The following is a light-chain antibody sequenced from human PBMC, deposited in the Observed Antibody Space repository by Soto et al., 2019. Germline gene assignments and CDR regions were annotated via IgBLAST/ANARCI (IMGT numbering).Light chain of an antibody. Sequence: DIQMTQSPSTLSASVGDRVTITCRASQSISSWLALYQQKPGKAHKLLIYDASSLESGVPSRFSGSGSGTEFQPTLSLRKPHYFAEEHRQHYCCYSTTFGHGTKVETK. J-gene: IGKJ2*01. V-gene: IGKV1-5*01. CDR3: QHYCCYSTT. CDR1: QSISSW. CDR2: DAS.